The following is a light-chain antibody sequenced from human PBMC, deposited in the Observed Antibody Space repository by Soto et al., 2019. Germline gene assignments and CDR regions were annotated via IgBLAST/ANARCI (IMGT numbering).Light chain of an antibody. J-gene: IGKJ1*01. CDR2: KAS. V-gene: IGKV1-5*03. CDR1: QTIRGY. Sequence: DIQMTQSPSTLSASVGDRVTITCRASQTIRGYLAWYQQKPGKAPKLLIYKASTLESGVPSRFSGSGSGTEFTLTISSLQPDDFAVYYCHQYSSSRRTFGQGTKVDI. CDR3: HQYSSSRRT.